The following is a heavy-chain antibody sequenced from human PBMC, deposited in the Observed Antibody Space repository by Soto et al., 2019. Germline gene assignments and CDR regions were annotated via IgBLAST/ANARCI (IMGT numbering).Heavy chain of an antibody. J-gene: IGHJ6*02. CDR2: INHSGST. CDR3: ARDIVVVVAARDYYYGMDV. Sequence: SETLSLTCAVYGGSFSGYYWSWIRQPPGKGLEWIGEINHSGSTNYNPSLKSRVTISVDTSKNQFSLKLSSVTAADTAVYYCARDIVVVVAARDYYYGMDVWGQGTTVTVSS. D-gene: IGHD2-15*01. CDR1: GGSFSGYY. V-gene: IGHV4-34*01.